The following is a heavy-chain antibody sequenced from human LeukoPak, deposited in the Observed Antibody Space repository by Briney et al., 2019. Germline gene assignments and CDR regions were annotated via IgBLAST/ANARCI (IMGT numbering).Heavy chain of an antibody. V-gene: IGHV1-69*04. CDR2: IIPILGIA. D-gene: IGHD3-10*01. Sequence: EASVKVSCKASGGTFSSYAISWVRQAPGQGLEWMGRIIPILGIANYAQKFQGRVTITADKSTSTAYMELSSLRSEDTAVYYCAREGYYGSGIPAGWGQGTLVTVSS. CDR1: GGTFSSYA. CDR3: AREGYYGSGIPAG. J-gene: IGHJ4*02.